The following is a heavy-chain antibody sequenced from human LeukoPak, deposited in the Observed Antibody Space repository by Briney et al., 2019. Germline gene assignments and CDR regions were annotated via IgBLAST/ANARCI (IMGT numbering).Heavy chain of an antibody. V-gene: IGHV1-8*02. CDR3: ARVTRYYCGMDV. D-gene: IGHD1-14*01. CDR1: GYSFTSYD. CDR2: MNPNSGNT. J-gene: IGHJ6*02. Sequence: ASVKVSCKASGYSFTSYDINWVRQATGQGLEWMGWMNPNSGNTGYAQKFQGRVTMTRNTFINTAYMELSSLRSEDTAVYYCARVTRYYCGMDVWGQGTTVSVSS.